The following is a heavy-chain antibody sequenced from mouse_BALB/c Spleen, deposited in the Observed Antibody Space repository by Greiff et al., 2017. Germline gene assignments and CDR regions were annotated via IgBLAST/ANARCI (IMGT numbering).Heavy chain of an antibody. CDR2: INPSTGYT. CDR3: ARSNWDDGYYAMDY. Sequence: VKLQESGAELAKPGASVKMSCKASGYTFTSYWMHWVKQRPGQGLEWIGYINPSTGYTEYNQKFKDKATLTADKSSSTAYMQLSSLTSEDSAVYYCARSNWDDGYYAMDYWGQGTSVTVSS. J-gene: IGHJ4*01. V-gene: IGHV1-7*01. CDR1: GYTFTSYW. D-gene: IGHD4-1*01.